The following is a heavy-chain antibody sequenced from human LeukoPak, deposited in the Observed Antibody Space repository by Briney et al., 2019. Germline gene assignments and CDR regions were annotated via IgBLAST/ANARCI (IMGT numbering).Heavy chain of an antibody. CDR2: IYYDGSKK. Sequence: GGSLRLSCAASGXTFSNYGVHWVRQAPGKGREWVSIIYYDGSKKYYADSVKGRFTVSRDNSKKTLYLQINSLRAEDTAVYYCATDRSLSWFDYWGQGTLVTVSS. V-gene: IGHV3-33*01. CDR3: ATDRSLSWFDY. CDR1: GXTFSNYG. J-gene: IGHJ4*02. D-gene: IGHD2-8*01.